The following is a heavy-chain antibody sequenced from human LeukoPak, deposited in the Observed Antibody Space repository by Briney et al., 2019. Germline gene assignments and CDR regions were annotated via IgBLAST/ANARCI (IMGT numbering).Heavy chain of an antibody. CDR3: ARGLSVAAAGTEFDP. CDR1: GYTFTGYY. J-gene: IGHJ5*02. Sequence: ASVKVSCKASGYTFTGYYMHWVRQAPGQGLEWMGWMNPNSGNTGYAQKFQGRVTMTRNTSISTAYMELSSLRSEDTAVYYCARGLSVAAAGTEFDPWGQGTLVTVSS. CDR2: MNPNSGNT. D-gene: IGHD6-13*01. V-gene: IGHV1-8*02.